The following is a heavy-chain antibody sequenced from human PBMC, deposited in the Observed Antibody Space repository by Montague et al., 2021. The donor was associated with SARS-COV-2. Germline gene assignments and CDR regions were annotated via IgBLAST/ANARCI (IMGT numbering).Heavy chain of an antibody. V-gene: IGHV4-59*01. CDR3: VRDHPYGGPRGAYDI. D-gene: IGHD4-23*01. Sequence: SETLSLTCTVSGGSITGYYWCWRRLSPGKGLEWISYIYDCGAVNYNPSLWIRVTISTDTSKNQLSLTVNSVTAADTAVYYCVRDHPYGGPRGAYDIWGQGTVVTVSS. J-gene: IGHJ3*02. CDR2: IYDCGAV. CDR1: GGSITGYY.